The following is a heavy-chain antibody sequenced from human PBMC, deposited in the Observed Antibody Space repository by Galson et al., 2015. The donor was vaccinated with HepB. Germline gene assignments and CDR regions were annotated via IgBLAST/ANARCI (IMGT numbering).Heavy chain of an antibody. Sequence: SLRLSCAASGFTFSSYAMHWVRQAPGKGLEWVAVISYDGSNKYYADSVKGRFTISRDNSKNTLYLQMNSLRAEDTAVYYCARSASPGGGAAAGNWFDPWGQGTLVTVSS. CDR3: ARSASPGGGAAAGNWFDP. D-gene: IGHD6-13*01. J-gene: IGHJ5*02. V-gene: IGHV3-30-3*01. CDR1: GFTFSSYA. CDR2: ISYDGSNK.